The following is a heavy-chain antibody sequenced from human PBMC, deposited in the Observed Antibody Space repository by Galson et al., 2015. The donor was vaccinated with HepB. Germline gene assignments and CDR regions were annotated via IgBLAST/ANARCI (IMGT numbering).Heavy chain of an antibody. CDR1: GYSFTSYW. Sequence: QSGAEVKKPGESLRISCKGSGYSFTSYWISWVRLMPGKGLEWMGRIDPSDSYTNYSPSFQGHVTISADKSISTAYLQWSSLKASDTAMYYCARLELGYSSSSGGFDPWGQGTLVTVSS. J-gene: IGHJ5*02. CDR2: IDPSDSYT. D-gene: IGHD6-6*01. CDR3: ARLELGYSSSSGGFDP. V-gene: IGHV5-10-1*01.